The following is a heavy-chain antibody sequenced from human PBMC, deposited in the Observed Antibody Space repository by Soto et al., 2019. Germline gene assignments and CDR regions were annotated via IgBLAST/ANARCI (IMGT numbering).Heavy chain of an antibody. CDR2: TYYRSKWYN. Sequence: TLSLTCAISGDSVSSNSAAWNWIRQSPSRGLEWLGRTYYRSKWYNDYAVSVKSRITINPDTSKNQFSLQLNSVTPEDTAVYYCARATIFGVVIIGYYYGMDVWGQGTTVTVSS. CDR1: GDSVSSNSAA. D-gene: IGHD3-3*01. V-gene: IGHV6-1*01. CDR3: ARATIFGVVIIGYYYGMDV. J-gene: IGHJ6*02.